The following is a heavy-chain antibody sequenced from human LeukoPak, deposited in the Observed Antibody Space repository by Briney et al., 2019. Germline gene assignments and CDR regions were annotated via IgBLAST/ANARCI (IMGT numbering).Heavy chain of an antibody. CDR1: GYTFTDYY. D-gene: IGHD3-3*01. CDR2: INPNSGDT. J-gene: IGHJ4*02. CDR3: ARDHDFWSGLVY. V-gene: IGHV1-2*02. Sequence: VASVKVSCKASGYTFTDYYMHWVRQAPGQGLEWMGWINPNSGDTNYVQKFQGRVTMTRDTSISTAYMEMSSLRFDDTAVYYCARDHDFWSGLVYWGQGTLVTVSS.